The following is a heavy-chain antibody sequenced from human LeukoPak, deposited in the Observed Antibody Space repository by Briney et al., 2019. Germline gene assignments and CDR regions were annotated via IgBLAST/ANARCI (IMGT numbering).Heavy chain of an antibody. CDR3: ARFRITIFGVVSLNYFDY. V-gene: IGHV7-4-1*02. CDR1: GYTFTSYA. J-gene: IGHJ4*02. D-gene: IGHD3-3*01. Sequence: ASVKVSCKASGYTFTSYAMNWVRQPPGQGLEWMGWINTNTGNPTYAQGFTGRFVFSLDTSVSTAYLQISSLKAEDTAVYYCARFRITIFGVVSLNYFDYWGQGTLVTVSS. CDR2: INTNTGNP.